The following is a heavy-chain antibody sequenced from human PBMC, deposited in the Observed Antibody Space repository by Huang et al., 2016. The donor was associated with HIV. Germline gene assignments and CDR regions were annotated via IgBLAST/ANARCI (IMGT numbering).Heavy chain of an antibody. D-gene: IGHD4-17*01. CDR1: GGTFSKYA. CDR2: SIPMFGTP. J-gene: IGHJ4*02. CDR3: ARGQLGSYGDYDVLY. Sequence: QVQLVQSGAEVKTPGSSVQVSCKASGGTFSKYAISWVRQAPGQGLEWRGGSIPMFGTPNYARKFQGRVTLTADDSTSTTYVEVSSLRSEDTALYYCARGQLGSYGDYDVLYWGQGTLVTVSS. V-gene: IGHV1-69*13.